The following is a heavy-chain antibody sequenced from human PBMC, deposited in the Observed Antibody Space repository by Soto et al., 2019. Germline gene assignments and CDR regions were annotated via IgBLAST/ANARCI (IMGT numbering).Heavy chain of an antibody. J-gene: IGHJ4*02. Sequence: SETLSLTCSVSGASVSRDSYYWSWIRQPPGKGLEWIGFVYYDGGTNYNPSLKSRVSISIDTSQNQISLTLTSVPPAAAAMYFCARPRSGYHFASRNYFDYWGKGSMVTVSS. CDR2: VYYDGGT. CDR3: ARPRSGYHFASRNYFDY. CDR1: GASVSRDSYY. D-gene: IGHD5-12*01. V-gene: IGHV4-61*01.